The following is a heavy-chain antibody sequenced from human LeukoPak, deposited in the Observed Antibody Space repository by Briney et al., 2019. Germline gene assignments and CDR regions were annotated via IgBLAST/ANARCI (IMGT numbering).Heavy chain of an antibody. D-gene: IGHD3-16*02. J-gene: IGHJ6*03. Sequence: GGSLRLSCAASGFTFDDHGMSWVRQAPGKGLEWVANIKQDGSEKYYVDSVKGRFTISRDNAKNSLYLQMNSLRAEDTAVYYCARELSITFGGVIVNDYYYMDVWGKGTTVTISS. CDR3: ARELSITFGGVIVNDYYYMDV. CDR2: IKQDGSEK. CDR1: GFTFDDHG. V-gene: IGHV3-7*01.